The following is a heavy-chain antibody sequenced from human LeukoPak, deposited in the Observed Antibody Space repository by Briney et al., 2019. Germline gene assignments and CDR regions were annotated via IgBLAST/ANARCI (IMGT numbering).Heavy chain of an antibody. J-gene: IGHJ4*02. CDR2: IKQDGSEK. CDR3: ARQDYGYSAF. Sequence: PGGSLRLSCATSGFTFSSYWMSWVRQAPGKGLEWVANIKQDGSEKYFVDSAKGRFTISRDNAKNSLFLHMNSLRAEDTAVYYCARQDYGYSAFWGQGTLVTVSS. D-gene: IGHD4-17*01. CDR1: GFTFSSYW. V-gene: IGHV3-7*01.